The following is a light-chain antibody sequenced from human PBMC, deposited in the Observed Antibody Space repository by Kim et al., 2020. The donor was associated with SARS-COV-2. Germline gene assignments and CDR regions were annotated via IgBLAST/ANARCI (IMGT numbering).Light chain of an antibody. CDR3: ATWDVSLNGWV. V-gene: IGLV1-44*01. Sequence: GQRVNNSCPGHSPNVEHQSVNSYQQLPGTAPKVFIYNDKHRPSGVPDRLSGSRSGTSVSLAISGLQSEDEADYYCATWDVSLNGWVFGGGTQRTVL. CDR1: SPNVEHQS. J-gene: IGLJ3*02. CDR2: NDK.